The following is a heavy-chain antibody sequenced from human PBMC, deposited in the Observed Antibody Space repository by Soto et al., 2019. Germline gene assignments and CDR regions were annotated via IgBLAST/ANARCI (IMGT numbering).Heavy chain of an antibody. J-gene: IGHJ6*03. Sequence: ASVKVSCKVSGYTLTELSMHWVRQAPGKGLEWMGGFDPEDGETIYAQKFQGRVTMTEDTSTDTAYMELSSLRSEDTAAYYCATLHGSGSPRIYYYYMDVRGKGTTVTVSS. D-gene: IGHD3-10*01. CDR2: FDPEDGET. CDR3: ATLHGSGSPRIYYYYMDV. CDR1: GYTLTELS. V-gene: IGHV1-24*01.